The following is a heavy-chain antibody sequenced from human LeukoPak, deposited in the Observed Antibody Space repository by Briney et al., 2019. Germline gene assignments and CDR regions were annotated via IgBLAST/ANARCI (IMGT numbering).Heavy chain of an antibody. V-gene: IGHV3-21*01. CDR3: ARGGCSTGGSCCSFLSH. D-gene: IGHD2-15*01. CDR1: GFTFSSYS. CDR2: ISSSSSYI. J-gene: IGHJ4*02. Sequence: GGSLRLSCAASGFTFSSYSMNWVRQAPGKGLEWVSSISSSSSYIYYADSVKGRFTISRDNAKNSLYLQMNSLRAEDTAVYYCARGGCSTGGSCCSFLSHWGQGTLVTVSS.